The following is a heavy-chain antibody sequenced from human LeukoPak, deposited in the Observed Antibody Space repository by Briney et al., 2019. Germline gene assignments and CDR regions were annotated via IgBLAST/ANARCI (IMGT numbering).Heavy chain of an antibody. CDR2: ISYDGSNK. CDR3: ARGRWDFWSHYYYYYYMDV. V-gene: IGHV3-30-3*01. Sequence: PGRSLRLSCAASGFTFSSYAMHWVRQAPGKGLEWVAVISYDGSNKYYADSVKGRFTISRDNSKNTLYLQMNSLRAEDTAVYYCARGRWDFWSHYYYYYYMDVWGKGTTVTVSS. D-gene: IGHD3-3*01. J-gene: IGHJ6*03. CDR1: GFTFSSYA.